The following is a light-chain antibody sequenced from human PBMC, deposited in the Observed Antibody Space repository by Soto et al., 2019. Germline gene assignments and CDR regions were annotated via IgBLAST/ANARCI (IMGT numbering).Light chain of an antibody. CDR3: QQYGSSPST. Sequence: EIVLTQSPATLSLSPGEIATHSCGASQSVNSNYLAWYQQKPGLPPRLLISDASTSATGIPDRFSGSGSWTDFPLTISRLEPEEFAVYYCQQYGSSPSTIGQGTRVEIK. V-gene: IGKV3D-20*01. CDR1: QSVNSNY. J-gene: IGKJ1*01. CDR2: DAS.